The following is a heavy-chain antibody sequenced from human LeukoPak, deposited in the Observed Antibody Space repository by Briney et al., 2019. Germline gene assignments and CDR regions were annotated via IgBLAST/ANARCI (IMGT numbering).Heavy chain of an antibody. V-gene: IGHV4-39*07. CDR3: ASHPSYWYFDL. Sequence: SETLSLTCDVSGASINTYNYYWGWIRQPPGKGLEWIGTIYSSGTSNYNPSLKSRVTISFDTSKNQFSLKVDSVTAADTAMYYCASHPSYWYFDLWGRGTLVTVSS. CDR2: IYSSGTS. CDR1: GASINTYNYY. J-gene: IGHJ2*01.